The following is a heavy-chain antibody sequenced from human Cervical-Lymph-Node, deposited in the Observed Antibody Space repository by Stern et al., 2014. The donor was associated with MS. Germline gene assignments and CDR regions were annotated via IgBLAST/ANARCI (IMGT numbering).Heavy chain of an antibody. J-gene: IGHJ4*02. CDR1: SGSVNSGTSY. D-gene: IGHD3-3*01. CDR3: ARGRGNYYHHLFDS. Sequence: DQLVESGPGLVKPSETLSLTCTVSSGSVNSGTSYWSWIRQPPGKGLEWIVYIDYSGNTNYKPSLKSRVNISLDTSMKQFSLRLTSVTAADTAVYSCARGRGNYYHHLFDSWGQGTLVTVSS. CDR2: IDYSGNT. V-gene: IGHV4-61*01.